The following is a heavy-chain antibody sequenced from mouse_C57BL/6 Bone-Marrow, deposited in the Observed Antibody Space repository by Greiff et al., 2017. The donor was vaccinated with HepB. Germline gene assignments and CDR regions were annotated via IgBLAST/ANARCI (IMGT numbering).Heavy chain of an antibody. Sequence: EVQLVESGGDLVKPGGSLKLSCAASGFTFSSYGMSWVRQTPDKRLEWVATISSGGSYTYYPDSVKGRFTISRDNAKNTLYLQMSSLKSEDTAMYYCARHDPYYYAMDYWGQGTSATVSS. V-gene: IGHV5-6*01. CDR2: ISSGGSYT. J-gene: IGHJ4*01. CDR1: GFTFSSYG. CDR3: ARHDPYYYAMDY.